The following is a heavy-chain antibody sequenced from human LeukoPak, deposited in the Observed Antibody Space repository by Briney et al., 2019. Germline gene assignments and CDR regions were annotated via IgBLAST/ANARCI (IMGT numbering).Heavy chain of an antibody. CDR3: ARDFVHYYDSSGFKDLGAFDI. CDR1: GYTFTGYY. D-gene: IGHD3-22*01. V-gene: IGHV1-2*02. Sequence: ASVKVSCKASGYTFTGYYIHWVRQAPGQGLEWMGWINPNSGGTNYAQKFQGRVTMTRDTSISTAYMELSRLRSEDTAVYYCARDFVHYYDSSGFKDLGAFDIWGQGTMVTVSS. CDR2: INPNSGGT. J-gene: IGHJ3*02.